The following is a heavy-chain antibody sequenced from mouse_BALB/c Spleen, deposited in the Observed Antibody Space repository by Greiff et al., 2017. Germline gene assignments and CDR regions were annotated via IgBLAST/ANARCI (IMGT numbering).Heavy chain of an antibody. CDR1: GFTFSSYT. CDR3: ARRYGNYLYAMDY. Sequence: EVMLVESGGGLVQPGGSLKLSCAASGFTFSSYTMSWVRQTPEKRLEWVAYISNGGGSTYYPDTVKGRFTISRDNAKNTLYLQMSSLKSEDKAMYYCARRYGNYLYAMDYWGQGTSVTVSS. V-gene: IGHV5-12-2*01. D-gene: IGHD2-10*02. CDR2: ISNGGGST. J-gene: IGHJ4*01.